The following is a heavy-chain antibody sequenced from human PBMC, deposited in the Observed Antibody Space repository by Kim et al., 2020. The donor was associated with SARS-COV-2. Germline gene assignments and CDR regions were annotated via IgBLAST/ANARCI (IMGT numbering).Heavy chain of an antibody. J-gene: IGHJ5*02. CDR3: ARLTSFLWFGELGFDP. Sequence: LKSRVTISVDTSKNQCSLKLSSVTAADTAVYYCARLTSFLWFGELGFDPWGQGTLVTVSS. D-gene: IGHD3-10*01. V-gene: IGHV4-39*01.